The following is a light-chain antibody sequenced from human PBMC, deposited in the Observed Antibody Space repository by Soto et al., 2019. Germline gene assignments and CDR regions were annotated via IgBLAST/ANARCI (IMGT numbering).Light chain of an antibody. J-gene: IGKJ2*01. CDR3: MQGTPSYT. Sequence: DVVMTQSPLSLPVTLGQPASISCRSSQSLVHSDGNTYLSWFQQRPGQSPRRLIYKVSKRDSGVPYRFSGSGSGTDFTLKISRVEAEDVGIYYCMQGTPSYTFGQGTRLDIK. V-gene: IGKV2-30*02. CDR2: KVS. CDR1: QSLVHSDGNTY.